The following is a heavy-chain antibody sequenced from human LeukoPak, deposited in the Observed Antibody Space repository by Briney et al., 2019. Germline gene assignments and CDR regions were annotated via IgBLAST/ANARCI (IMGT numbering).Heavy chain of an antibody. J-gene: IGHJ4*02. CDR2: INHSGST. CDR3: ARGVYCSGGSCYIPFDY. D-gene: IGHD2-15*01. CDR1: GGSFSGYY. Sequence: SETLSLTCAVYGGSFSGYYWSWIRQPPGMGLEWIGEINHSGSTNYNPSLKGRVPISVDTSKNQFSLKLSSVTAADTAVYYCARGVYCSGGSCYIPFDYWGQGTLVTVSS. V-gene: IGHV4-34*01.